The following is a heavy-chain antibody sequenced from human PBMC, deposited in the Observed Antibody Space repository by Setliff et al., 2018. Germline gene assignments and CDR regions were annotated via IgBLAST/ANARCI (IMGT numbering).Heavy chain of an antibody. Sequence: SETLSLTCAVYGGSFSGYYWSWLRQPPGKGLEWIGEINHSGSTNNNPSLKSRVTISVDTSKNQFSLKLSSVTAADTAVYYCAKNGFGVVAVGVNNWFDTWGQGTLVTVPS. CDR2: INHSGST. CDR3: AKNGFGVVAVGVNNWFDT. V-gene: IGHV4-34*01. D-gene: IGHD3-10*01. J-gene: IGHJ5*02. CDR1: GGSFSGYY.